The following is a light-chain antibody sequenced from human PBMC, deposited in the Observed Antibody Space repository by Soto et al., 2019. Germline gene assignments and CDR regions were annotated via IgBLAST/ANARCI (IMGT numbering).Light chain of an antibody. V-gene: IGKV3-11*01. Sequence: EIVLTHSPATLSLSPGERATLSCRARQSVSSYLAWYQQKPGQAPRLLIYDASNRATGIPARFSGSGSGTDFTLTISSLEPEDFAVYYCQQRSNWLTFGGGTKVEIK. CDR1: QSVSSY. CDR3: QQRSNWLT. CDR2: DAS. J-gene: IGKJ4*01.